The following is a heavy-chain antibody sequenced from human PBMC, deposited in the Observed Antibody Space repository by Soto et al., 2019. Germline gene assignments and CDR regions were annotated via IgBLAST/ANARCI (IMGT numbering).Heavy chain of an antibody. Sequence: XTLSLTCRVSDGSLNSGNYYWSWIRQPPGKGLEWIGHIYYIGTTDYNPSLKSRVTISVDTSKNQFSLKVTSVTAAETAVYFCAREEKQLSRYGGDFDYWGQGILVTV. CDR2: IYYIGTT. CDR3: AREEKQLSRYGGDFDY. V-gene: IGHV4-61*01. J-gene: IGHJ4*02. CDR1: DGSLNSGNYY. D-gene: IGHD3-16*01.